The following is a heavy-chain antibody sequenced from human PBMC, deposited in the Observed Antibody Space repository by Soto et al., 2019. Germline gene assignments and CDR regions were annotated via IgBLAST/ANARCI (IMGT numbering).Heavy chain of an antibody. CDR3: ARGRDYGDFYFDY. D-gene: IGHD4-17*01. CDR2: ISPYNGNT. J-gene: IGHJ4*02. Sequence: DSVKGGCKASGYTFTNFGINWVRQAPGLGLEWVGWISPYNGNTQTVEKLQGRLTMTTDTSTSTAYMELRRLRSDATAVHYCARGRDYGDFYFDYCGQGTLVTVSS. CDR1: GYTFTNFG. V-gene: IGHV1-18*01.